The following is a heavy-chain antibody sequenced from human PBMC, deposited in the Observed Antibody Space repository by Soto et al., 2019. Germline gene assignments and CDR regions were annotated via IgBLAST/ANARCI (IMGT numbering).Heavy chain of an antibody. CDR1: GGSISSGGYY. CDR2: IHYSGST. V-gene: IGHV4-31*03. CDR3: ARESTVIANWFDP. J-gene: IGHJ5*02. D-gene: IGHD2-21*01. Sequence: SETLSLTCTVSGGSISSGGYYWSWIRQHPGKGLEWIGYIHYSGSTYYNPSLKSRVTISVDTSKNQFSLKLNSVTAADTAVYYCARESTVIANWFDPWGQGTLVTVSS.